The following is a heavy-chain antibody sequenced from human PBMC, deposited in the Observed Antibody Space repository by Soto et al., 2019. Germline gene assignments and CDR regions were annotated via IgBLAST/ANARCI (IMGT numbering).Heavy chain of an antibody. D-gene: IGHD2-8*02. J-gene: IGHJ6*02. CDR2: IWYDGSNK. CDR3: ATGDCTGAYCTSWPFHYGVDV. V-gene: IGHV3-33*08. CDR1: GFTFNTYG. Sequence: QVQLVESGGGVVQPGGSLRLSCTTSGFTFNTYGMYWVRQAPGKGLEWVAIIWYDGSNKYYGDSVKGRFTISRDNSKNPMYLQMNSLRAEDTALYYCATGDCTGAYCTSWPFHYGVDVWGQGTTVTVSS.